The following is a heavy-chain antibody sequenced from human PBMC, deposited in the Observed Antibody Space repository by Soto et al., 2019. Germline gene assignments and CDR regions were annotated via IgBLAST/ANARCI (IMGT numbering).Heavy chain of an antibody. Sequence: SETLSLTCAVSGYSISSGYYWGWIRQPPGKGLEWIGSIYHSGSTYYNPSLKSRGTISVDTAKNQCSLKLSSVTAADTAVYYCARVLSGRTSPFHPWGQGSLVTVSS. J-gene: IGHJ5*02. CDR3: ARVLSGRTSPFHP. CDR2: IYHSGST. D-gene: IGHD3-10*01. CDR1: GYSISSGYY. V-gene: IGHV4-38-2*01.